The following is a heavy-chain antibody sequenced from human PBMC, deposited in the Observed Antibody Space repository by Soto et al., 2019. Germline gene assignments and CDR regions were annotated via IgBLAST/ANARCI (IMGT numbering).Heavy chain of an antibody. CDR2: IYYSGST. D-gene: IGHD1-1*01. V-gene: IGHV4-31*03. CDR1: GGSISSGDYY. J-gene: IGHJ4*02. CDR3: ARGGYRTTKKPGIDY. Sequence: SETLSLTCTVSGGSISSGDYYWSWIRQHPGKGLEWIGYIYYSGSTYYNPSLKSRVTISVDTSKNQFSLKLSSVTAADTAVYHCARGGYRTTKKPGIDYWGQGTLVTVSS.